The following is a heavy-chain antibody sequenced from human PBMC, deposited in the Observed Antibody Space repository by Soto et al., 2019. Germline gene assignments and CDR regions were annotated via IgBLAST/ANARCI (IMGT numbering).Heavy chain of an antibody. CDR2: ISSSGSYI. D-gene: IGHD1-20*01. CDR1: GFTFSSHN. CDR3: ARVGLNVFLSSNDSYNWFYYFDS. V-gene: IGHV3-21*01. Sequence: GGSLRLSCAASGFTFSSHNMNWVRQAPGKGLEWVSSISSSGSYIYYADSVKGRFTISRDNAKNSLYLQMNSLRAEDTAVYYCARVGLNVFLSSNDSYNWFYYFDSWGQGAWVTGSS. J-gene: IGHJ4*02.